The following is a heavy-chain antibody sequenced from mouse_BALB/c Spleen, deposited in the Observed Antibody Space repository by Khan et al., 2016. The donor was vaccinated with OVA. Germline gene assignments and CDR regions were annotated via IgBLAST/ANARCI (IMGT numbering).Heavy chain of an antibody. CDR2: IDPSNGGS. Sequence: QVQLQQSGAELVKPGAAVKLSCKASGYTFSNYYMYWVKERPGQGLEWIGEIDPSNGGSNFNEKFKSKATLTVDTSSSTAYMQLSSLTSEDSAVYYCIRSGYGSFAYWGQGTLVTVST. CDR3: IRSGYGSFAY. CDR1: GYTFSNYY. D-gene: IGHD2-2*01. J-gene: IGHJ3*01. V-gene: IGHV1S81*02.